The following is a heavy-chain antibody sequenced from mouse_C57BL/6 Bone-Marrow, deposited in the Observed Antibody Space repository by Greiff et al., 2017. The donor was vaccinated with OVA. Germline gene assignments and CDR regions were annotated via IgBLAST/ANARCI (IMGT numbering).Heavy chain of an antibody. D-gene: IGHD1-1*01. CDR1: GYTFTSYW. J-gene: IGHJ3*01. CDR2: IHPNSGST. V-gene: IGHV1-64*01. Sequence: QVQLKQSGAELVKPGASVKLSCKASGYTFTSYWMHWVKQRPGQGLEWNGMIHPNSGSTNYNEEFKSKATLTVDKSSSTAYMQLSSLTSDDSAVYYCTRDGNYGSSYPAWFAYWGQGAMVTVSA. CDR3: TRDGNYGSSYPAWFAY.